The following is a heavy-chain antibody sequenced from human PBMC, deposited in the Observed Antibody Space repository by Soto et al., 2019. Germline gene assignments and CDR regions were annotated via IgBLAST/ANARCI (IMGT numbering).Heavy chain of an antibody. CDR2: INHSGST. CDR3: ARDSYYYGSGSYVDYYYYYGMDV. CDR1: GGSFSGYY. J-gene: IGHJ6*02. Sequence: ETLSLTCAVYGGSFSGYYWSWIRQPPGKGLEWIGEINHSGSTNYNPSLKSRVTISVDTSKNQFSLKLSSVTAADTAVYYCARDSYYYGSGSYVDYYYYYGMDVWGQGTTVTVSS. V-gene: IGHV4-34*01. D-gene: IGHD3-10*01.